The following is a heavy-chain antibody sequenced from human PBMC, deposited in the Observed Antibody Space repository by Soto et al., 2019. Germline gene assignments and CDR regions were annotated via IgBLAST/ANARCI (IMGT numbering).Heavy chain of an antibody. CDR3: ARGAPRDYYDSSGYPFDY. V-gene: IGHV3-74*01. J-gene: IGHJ4*02. D-gene: IGHD3-22*01. Sequence: EVQLVESGGGLIQPGGSLRLSCAASGFTFSSYGMHWVRQPPGKGLVWVSRINSDGSSTSYADSVKGRFTISRDNAKNTLYLQMNSLRAEDTAVYYCARGAPRDYYDSSGYPFDYWGQGTLVTVSS. CDR2: INSDGSST. CDR1: GFTFSSYG.